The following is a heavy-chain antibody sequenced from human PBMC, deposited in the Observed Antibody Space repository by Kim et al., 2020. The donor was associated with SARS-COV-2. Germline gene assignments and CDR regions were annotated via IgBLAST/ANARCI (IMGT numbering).Heavy chain of an antibody. J-gene: IGHJ6*02. CDR2: IYYSGST. CDR3: ARDSYYYGSGSYSPDYYYYGMDV. D-gene: IGHD3-10*01. V-gene: IGHV4-61*01. CDR1: GGSVSSGSYY. Sequence: SETLSLTCTVSGGSVSSGSYYWSWIRQPPGKGLEWIGYIYYSGSTNYNPSLKSRVTISVDTSKNQFSLKLSSVTAADTAVYYCARDSYYYGSGSYSPDYYYYGMDVWGQGTTVTVSS.